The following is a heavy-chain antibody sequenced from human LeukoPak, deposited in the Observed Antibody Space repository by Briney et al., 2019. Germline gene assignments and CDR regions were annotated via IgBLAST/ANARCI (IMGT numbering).Heavy chain of an antibody. CDR1: GYTFTSYG. CDR3: ASMSRYEGNFDY. D-gene: IGHD5-12*01. CDR2: ISAYNGNT. Sequence: ASVKVSCKASGYTFTSYGISWVRQAPGQGLEWMGWISAYNGNTKYSQEFQGRVTITRDTSASTAYMELSRLRSDDTAVYYCASMSRYEGNFDYWGQGTLVTVSS. J-gene: IGHJ4*02. V-gene: IGHV1-18*01.